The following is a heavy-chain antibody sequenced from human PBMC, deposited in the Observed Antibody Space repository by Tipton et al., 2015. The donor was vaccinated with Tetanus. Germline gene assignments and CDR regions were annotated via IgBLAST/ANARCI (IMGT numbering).Heavy chain of an antibody. V-gene: IGHV4-39*01. J-gene: IGHJ4*02. Sequence: GLVKPSETLSLTCAVSGVSISSSTYFWGWIRQPPGKGLEWIGHIFYTGSRHYSPYFESRVTISVDTSKNQFSLNLSSVTAADTAVYFCARQEPPRRFFYDSSGSSGWCQGILVTVSS. D-gene: IGHD3-22*01. CDR1: GVSISSSTYF. CDR3: ARQEPPRRFFYDSSGSSG. CDR2: IFYTGSR.